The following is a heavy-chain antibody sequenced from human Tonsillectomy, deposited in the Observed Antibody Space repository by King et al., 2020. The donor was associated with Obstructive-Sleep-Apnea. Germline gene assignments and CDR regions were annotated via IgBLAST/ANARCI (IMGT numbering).Heavy chain of an antibody. CDR2: IYSGGST. CDR3: ARGHYYYDSSGYYLPDY. V-gene: IGHV3-53*04. CDR1: GFTVRSNY. D-gene: IGHD3-22*01. Sequence: VQLVESGGGLVQPGGSLRLSCAASGFTVRSNYMSWVRQAPGKGLEWVSVIYSGGSTYYADSVKGRFTISRHNSKNTLYLQMNSLRAEDTAVYYCARGHYYYDSSGYYLPDYWGQGTLVTVSS. J-gene: IGHJ4*02.